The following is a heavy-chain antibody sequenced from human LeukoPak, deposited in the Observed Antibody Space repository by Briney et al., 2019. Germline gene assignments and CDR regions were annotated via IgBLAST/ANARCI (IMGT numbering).Heavy chain of an antibody. CDR3: ARDRADGVVVPAADLTAHWYFDL. D-gene: IGHD2-2*01. J-gene: IGHJ2*01. CDR1: GGSISSGGYY. V-gene: IGHV4-30-2*01. Sequence: SETLSLTCTVSGGSISSGGYYWSWIRQPPGKGLEWIGYIYHSGSTYYNPSLKSRVTISVDRSKDQFSLKLSSVTAADTAVYYCARDRADGVVVPAADLTAHWYFDLWGRGTLVTVSS. CDR2: IYHSGST.